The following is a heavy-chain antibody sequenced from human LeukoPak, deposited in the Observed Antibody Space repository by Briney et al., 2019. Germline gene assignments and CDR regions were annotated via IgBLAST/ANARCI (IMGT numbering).Heavy chain of an antibody. V-gene: IGHV1-18*01. CDR3: ARDRAPETPFDY. CDR2: ISAYNGNT. J-gene: IGHJ4*02. Sequence: ASVKVSCKASGGTFSSYAISWVRQAPGQGLEWMGWISAYNGNTNYAQKLQGRVTMTTDTSTSTAYMELRSLRSDDTAVYYCARDRAPETPFDYWGQGTLVTVSS. CDR1: GGTFSSYA.